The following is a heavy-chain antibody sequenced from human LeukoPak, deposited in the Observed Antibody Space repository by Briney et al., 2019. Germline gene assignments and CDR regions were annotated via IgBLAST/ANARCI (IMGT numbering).Heavy chain of an antibody. Sequence: GGSLRLSCAASGFTFSSYAMGWVRQAPGKGLDWVSGISPGGDITYYADSVQGWFTISRDNSKNTLYLQMNSLRAEDTAVYYCAKDFSVAGTIDYWGQGTLVTVSS. CDR1: GFTFSSYA. D-gene: IGHD6-19*01. CDR3: AKDFSVAGTIDY. V-gene: IGHV3-23*01. J-gene: IGHJ4*02. CDR2: ISPGGDIT.